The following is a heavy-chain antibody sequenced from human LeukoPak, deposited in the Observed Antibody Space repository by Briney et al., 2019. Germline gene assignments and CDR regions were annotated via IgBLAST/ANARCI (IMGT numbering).Heavy chain of an antibody. Sequence: GGSLRLSCAASGFTFSSYGMHGVRQAAGRGLEGVEFISYDGSNKSYADSVKGRFTISRDNSKNTLYLQMNSLRAEDTAVYYCARDLTGYCSSTSCYSDAFDIWGQGTMVTVSS. V-gene: IGHV3-30*03. D-gene: IGHD2-2*01. CDR2: ISYDGSNK. CDR1: GFTFSSYG. CDR3: ARDLTGYCSSTSCYSDAFDI. J-gene: IGHJ3*02.